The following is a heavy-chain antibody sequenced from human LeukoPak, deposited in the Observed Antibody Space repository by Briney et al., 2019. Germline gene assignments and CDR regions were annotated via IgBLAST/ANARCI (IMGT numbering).Heavy chain of an antibody. D-gene: IGHD3-10*01. CDR2: IRYPGST. J-gene: IGHJ4*02. CDR3: LRSHGAH. CDR1: GGSISSSDYL. Sequence: SETLSLTCTVFGGSISSSDYLWAWIRQPPGKGLELIGNIRYPGSTYYNPSLQSRVTIPVDTSKNQFSLKLSSVTAADTAVYYCLRSHGAHWGQGTLVTVSS. V-gene: IGHV4-39*01.